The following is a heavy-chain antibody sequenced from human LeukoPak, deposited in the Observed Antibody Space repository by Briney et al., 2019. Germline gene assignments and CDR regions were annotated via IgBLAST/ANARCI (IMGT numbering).Heavy chain of an antibody. CDR2: IYYSGST. Sequence: SENLSLTCTVRRGSISSYYWCWIRQPPGKGLEGIGYIYYSGSTNYIPSLKSRVTISVDTSKNQFSLKLSSVTAADTAVYYCARALAVAAPQPVFDYWGQGTLVTVSS. V-gene: IGHV4-59*01. CDR3: ARALAVAAPQPVFDY. CDR1: RGSISSYY. D-gene: IGHD6-19*01. J-gene: IGHJ4*02.